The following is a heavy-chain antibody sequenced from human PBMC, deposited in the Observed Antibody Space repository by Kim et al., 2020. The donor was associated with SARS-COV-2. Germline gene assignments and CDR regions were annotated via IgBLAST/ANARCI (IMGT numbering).Heavy chain of an antibody. D-gene: IGHD6-13*01. V-gene: IGHV4-34*01. CDR2: INHRGST. J-gene: IGHJ5*02. CDR1: GWSFSGYY. Sequence: SETLSLTCAVYGWSFSGYYWSWFRQPPGKGLEWVGEINHRGSTNYNPPLKSRVTISVDPTKNQFSLMLSSVTAADTAVYYCARGGQDRKRKKIAAAGSGGWFDPWGQGTLVTVSS. CDR3: ARGGQDRKRKKIAAAGSGGWFDP.